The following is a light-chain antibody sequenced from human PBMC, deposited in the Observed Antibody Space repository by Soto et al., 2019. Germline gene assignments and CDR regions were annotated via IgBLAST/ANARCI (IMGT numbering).Light chain of an antibody. CDR2: EVA. Sequence: QSARTQPASVSGAPGQSITISCPRSSRDISADNYVSWYQQHPGTAPKLIIYEVADRPSGLSNRFSGSKSGNTASLTISRLQPEDEADYYCSSYTSNSFYVFGTGTKVTVL. J-gene: IGLJ1*01. V-gene: IGLV2-14*01. CDR3: SSYTSNSFYV. CDR1: SRDISADNY.